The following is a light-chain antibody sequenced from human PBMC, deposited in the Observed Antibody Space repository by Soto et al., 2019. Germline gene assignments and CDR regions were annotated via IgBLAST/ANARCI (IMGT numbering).Light chain of an antibody. Sequence: EIVMTQSPATLSVSLGERATLSCRASQSVNSNLAWYQQKPGQAPRLLIYGASTRATGIPARFSGSGSGTEFTLTISSLQSEDFAFYYCQQYNNWRTFGQGTKVEIK. CDR2: GAS. J-gene: IGKJ1*01. V-gene: IGKV3-15*01. CDR1: QSVNSN. CDR3: QQYNNWRT.